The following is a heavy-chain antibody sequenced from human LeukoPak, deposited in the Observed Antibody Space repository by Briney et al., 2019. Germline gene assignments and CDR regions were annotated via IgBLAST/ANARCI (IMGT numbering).Heavy chain of an antibody. D-gene: IGHD3-22*01. Sequence: PETLSLTCTVSGYSLTSGYSWGWSRQPPGKGLGWIGSSNHSGTTYYNPTVNSRVTTSVDTAKNQLSLKRSDVTAADTGVYYCARHYYDSSGYDWFDPWGQGTLVTVSS. J-gene: IGHJ5*02. V-gene: IGHV4-38-2*02. CDR3: ARHYYDSSGYDWFDP. CDR2: SNHSGTT. CDR1: GYSLTSGYS.